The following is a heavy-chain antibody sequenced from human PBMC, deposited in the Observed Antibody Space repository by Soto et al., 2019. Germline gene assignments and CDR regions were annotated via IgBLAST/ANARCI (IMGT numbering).Heavy chain of an antibody. J-gene: IGHJ6*03. CDR1: GFTFSSYW. Sequence: GGSLRLSCAASGFTFSSYWMSWVRQAPGKGLEWVANIKQDGSEKYYVDSVKGRFTISRDNAKNSLYLQMNSLRAEDTAVYYCARDMVLRYFDWLEHARYYYYYMDVWGKGTTVTVSS. CDR2: IKQDGSEK. D-gene: IGHD3-9*01. V-gene: IGHV3-7*01. CDR3: ARDMVLRYFDWLEHARYYYYYMDV.